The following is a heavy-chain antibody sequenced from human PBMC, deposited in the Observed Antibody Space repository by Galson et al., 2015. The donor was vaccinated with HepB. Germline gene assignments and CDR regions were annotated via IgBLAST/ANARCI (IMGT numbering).Heavy chain of an antibody. Sequence: SCKASGYTFTGYYMHWVRQAPGQGLEWMGWISAYNGNTNYAQKLQGRVTMTTDTSTSTAYMELRSLRSDDTAVYYCARAGYYYYGMDVWGQGTTVTVSS. V-gene: IGHV1-18*04. CDR1: GYTFTGYY. D-gene: IGHD1-1*01. J-gene: IGHJ6*02. CDR3: ARAGYYYYGMDV. CDR2: ISAYNGNT.